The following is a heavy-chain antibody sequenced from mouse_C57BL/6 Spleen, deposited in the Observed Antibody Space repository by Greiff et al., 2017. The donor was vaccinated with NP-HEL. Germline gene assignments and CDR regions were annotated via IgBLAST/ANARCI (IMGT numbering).Heavy chain of an antibody. D-gene: IGHD2-4*01. CDR2: IDPETGGT. J-gene: IGHJ4*01. CDR1: GYTFTDYE. V-gene: IGHV1-15*01. Sequence: QVQLKQSGAELVRPGASVTLSCKASGYTFTDYEMHWVKQTPVHGLEWIGAIDPETGGTAYNQKFKGKAILTADKSSSTAYMELRSLTSEDSAVYYCTRYDYPSNYYAMDYWGQGTSVTVSS. CDR3: TRYDYPSNYYAMDY.